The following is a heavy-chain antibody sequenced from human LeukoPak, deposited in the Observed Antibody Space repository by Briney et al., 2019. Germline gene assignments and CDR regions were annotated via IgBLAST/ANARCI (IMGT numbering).Heavy chain of an antibody. CDR1: GFTVSSNY. J-gene: IGHJ4*02. Sequence: GGSLRLSCAASGFTVSSNYMSWVRQAPGKGLEWVSVIYSGGSTYYADSVKGRFTISRDNSKNTLYLQMNSLRAEDTAVYYCAREHGVEDESSGWGQGTLVPVSA. V-gene: IGHV3-53*01. D-gene: IGHD3-22*01. CDR3: AREHGVEDESSG. CDR2: IYSGGST.